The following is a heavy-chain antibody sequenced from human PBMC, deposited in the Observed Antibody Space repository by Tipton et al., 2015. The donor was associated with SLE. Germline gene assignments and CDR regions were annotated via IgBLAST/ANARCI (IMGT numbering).Heavy chain of an antibody. V-gene: IGHV3-23*01. CDR3: AKDRGDFWSGYPLDY. Sequence: SLRLSCAASGFTFSNYGMHWVRQAPGKGLEWVSTISGSGGSTYYADSVKGRFTISRDNSKNTLYLQMNSLRAEDTAVYYCAKDRGDFWSGYPLDYWGQGTLVTVSS. CDR2: ISGSGGST. J-gene: IGHJ4*02. CDR1: GFTFSNYG. D-gene: IGHD3-3*01.